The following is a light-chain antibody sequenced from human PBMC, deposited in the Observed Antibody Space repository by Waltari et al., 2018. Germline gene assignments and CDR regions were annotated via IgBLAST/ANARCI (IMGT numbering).Light chain of an antibody. CDR2: GAS. V-gene: IGKV3-15*01. CDR1: QSVSIN. Sequence: ELVMTQSPPTLSVSPGERATLSCRAIQSVSINLAWYQQKPGQAPRLLIYGASTRATGIPARFTGSGSGTEFTLTISSMQSEDFAVYYCQQYNNWPITFGLVTRLEIK. J-gene: IGKJ5*01. CDR3: QQYNNWPIT.